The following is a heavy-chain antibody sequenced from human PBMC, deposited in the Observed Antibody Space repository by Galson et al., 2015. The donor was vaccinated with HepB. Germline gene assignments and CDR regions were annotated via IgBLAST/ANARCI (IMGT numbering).Heavy chain of an antibody. CDR2: IYSGGST. J-gene: IGHJ3*02. CDR3: ARSGPGLPNPCSGWYRDDAFDI. D-gene: IGHD6-19*01. CDR1: GFTVSSNY. V-gene: IGHV3-66*01. Sequence: SLRLSCAASGFTVSSNYMSWVRQAPGKGLEWVSVIYSGGSTYYADSVKGRFTISRDNPKNTLYLQMNSLRAEDTAVYYCARSGPGLPNPCSGWYRDDAFDISGQGTMVTVSS.